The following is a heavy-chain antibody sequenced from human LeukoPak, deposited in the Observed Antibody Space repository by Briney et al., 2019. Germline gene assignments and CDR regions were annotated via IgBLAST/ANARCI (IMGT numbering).Heavy chain of an antibody. CDR3: ARVSPREIVGATYYYYYGMDV. V-gene: IGHV3-21*01. D-gene: IGHD1-26*01. CDR2: ISSSSSYI. CDR1: GFTFGSYS. Sequence: GGSLRLSCAASGFTFGSYSMNWVRQAPGKGLEWVSSISSSSSYIYYADSVKGRFTISRDNAKNSLYLQMNSLRAEDTAVYYCARVSPREIVGATYYYYYGMDVWGQGTTVTVSS. J-gene: IGHJ6*02.